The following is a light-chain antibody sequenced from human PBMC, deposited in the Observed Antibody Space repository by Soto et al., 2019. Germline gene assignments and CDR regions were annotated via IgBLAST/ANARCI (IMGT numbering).Light chain of an antibody. CDR1: QSVSSSY. CDR3: QQYGSSPWT. J-gene: IGKJ1*01. CDR2: GAS. V-gene: IGKV3-20*01. Sequence: EIVLTQSPGTLSLSPGERGTVSCRASQSVSSSYLAWYQQKPGQAPRLLIYGASSRATGIPDRFSGSGSGTDFTLTISRLETDDFAVYYCQQYGSSPWTFGQGTKVEIK.